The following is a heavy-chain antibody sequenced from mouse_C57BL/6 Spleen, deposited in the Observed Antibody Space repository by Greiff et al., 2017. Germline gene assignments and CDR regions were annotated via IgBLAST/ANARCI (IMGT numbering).Heavy chain of an antibody. J-gene: IGHJ4*01. CDR2: IRSKSSNYAT. Sequence: EVQLVESGGGLVQPKGSLKLSCAASGFTFNTYAMHWVRQAPGKGLEWVARIRSKSSNYATYYADSVKDRFTISRDDSQSMLYLQMNNLKTEDTAMYYCVRDLGYYGSSHYYAMDYWGQGTSVTVSS. CDR3: VRDLGYYGSSHYYAMDY. D-gene: IGHD1-1*01. V-gene: IGHV10-3*01. CDR1: GFTFNTYA.